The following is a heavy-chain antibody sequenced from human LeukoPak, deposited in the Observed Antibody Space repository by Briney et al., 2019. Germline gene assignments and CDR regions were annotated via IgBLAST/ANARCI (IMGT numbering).Heavy chain of an antibody. Sequence: SETLSLTCTVSGGSISSYYWSWIRQPPGKGLEWIGYIYYSGSTNYNPSLKSRVTISVDTSKNQFSLKLSSVTAADTAVYYCARDTGNRDDAFDIWGQGTMVTVSS. CDR2: IYYSGST. D-gene: IGHD2-8*02. V-gene: IGHV4-59*01. CDR1: GGSISSYY. J-gene: IGHJ3*02. CDR3: ARDTGNRDDAFDI.